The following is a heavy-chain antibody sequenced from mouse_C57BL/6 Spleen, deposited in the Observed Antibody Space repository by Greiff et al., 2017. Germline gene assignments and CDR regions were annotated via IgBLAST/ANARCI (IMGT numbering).Heavy chain of an antibody. J-gene: IGHJ4*01. CDR1: GYTFTSYW. Sequence: QVQLQQPGAELVKPGASVKLSCKASGYTFTSYWMQWVKQRPGQGLEWIGEIDPSDSYTNYNQKFKGKATLTVDTSSSTAYMQLSSLTSEDSAVYYCARRVYDYDDYYAMEYWGQGTSVTVSS. CDR3: ARRVYDYDDYYAMEY. D-gene: IGHD2-4*01. V-gene: IGHV1-50*01. CDR2: IDPSDSYT.